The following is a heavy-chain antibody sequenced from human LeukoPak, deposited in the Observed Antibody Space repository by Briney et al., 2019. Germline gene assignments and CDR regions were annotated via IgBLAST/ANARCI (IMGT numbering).Heavy chain of an antibody. J-gene: IGHJ5*02. CDR3: ARSTALVGDDWVDP. CDR1: GDGVSSNSAA. D-gene: IGHD2-21*01. CDR2: TVYRSKWYY. V-gene: IGHV6-1*01. Sequence: SQTLSLTCAISGDGVSSNSAAWNWNRQSPSRGLEWLGRTVYRSKWYYDYAVSVQSRITINADTSKNQFSLHLNSATPEDTAVYYCARSTALVGDDWVDPWGQGTLVTVSS.